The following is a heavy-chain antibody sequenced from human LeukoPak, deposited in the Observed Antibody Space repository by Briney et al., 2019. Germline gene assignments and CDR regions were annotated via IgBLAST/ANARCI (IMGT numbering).Heavy chain of an antibody. V-gene: IGHV3-30*02. CDR1: GFTFNTHD. J-gene: IGHJ3*02. D-gene: IGHD3-22*01. Sequence: GGSLRLSCVASGFTFNTHDMHWVRQAPGKGPEWVPLIHYDENYKYYADSVKGRFTISRENSKNTLYLQMNSLRAEDTAVYYCAKDRRHSDASGYYSHDGFDIWGQGTMVSVSS. CDR2: IHYDENYK. CDR3: AKDRRHSDASGYYSHDGFDI.